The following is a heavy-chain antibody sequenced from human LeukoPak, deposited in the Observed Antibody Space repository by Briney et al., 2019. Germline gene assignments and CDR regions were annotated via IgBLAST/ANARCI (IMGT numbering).Heavy chain of an antibody. V-gene: IGHV3-48*04. D-gene: IGHD1-26*01. Sequence: GGSLRLSCVASEFTFSSYNMNWVRQAPGKGLEWLSYISSSSSTMYYADSVKGRFTISRDNAKNSLYLQMNSLRAEDTAVYYCAGRVGATWVDYWGQGTLVTVSS. CDR3: AGRVGATWVDY. CDR2: ISSSSSTM. J-gene: IGHJ4*02. CDR1: EFTFSSYN.